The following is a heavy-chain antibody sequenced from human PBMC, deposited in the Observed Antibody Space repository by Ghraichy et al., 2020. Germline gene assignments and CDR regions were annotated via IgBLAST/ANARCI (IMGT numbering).Heavy chain of an antibody. CDR3: ARGGAPAAIFEY. CDR2: INKVSNTI. D-gene: IGHD2-2*01. V-gene: IGHV3-48*02. J-gene: IGHJ4*02. Sequence: GESLNISCDSYGFTFKDYNMNWVRQVPGKGLEWVAYINKVSNTIYYADSVEGRFTVSRDMTSLYLQMNSLKDEDTGIYYCARGGAPAAIFEYWGQGTQVTVS. CDR1: GFTFKDYN.